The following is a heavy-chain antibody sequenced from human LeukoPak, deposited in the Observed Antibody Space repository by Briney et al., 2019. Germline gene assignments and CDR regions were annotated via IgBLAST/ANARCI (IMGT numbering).Heavy chain of an antibody. CDR3: ARDLRGFLAGKAFDI. V-gene: IGHV3-30*03. J-gene: IGHJ3*02. CDR2: ISYDGSNK. CDR1: GFTFSSYA. Sequence: GGSLRLSCAASGFTFSSYAMSWVRQAPGKGLEWVAVISYDGSNKYYADSVKGRFTISRDNSKNTLYLQMNSLRAENTAVYYCARDLRGFLAGKAFDIWGQGTMVTVSS. D-gene: IGHD3-3*01.